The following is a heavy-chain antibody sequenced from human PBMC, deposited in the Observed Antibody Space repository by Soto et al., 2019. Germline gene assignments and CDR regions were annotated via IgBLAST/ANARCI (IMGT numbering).Heavy chain of an antibody. Sequence: GGSLRLSCTASGFTFSSYSMNWVRQAPGKGLEWVSSISSSSSYIYYADSVKGRFTISRDNAKNSLYLQMNSLRAEDTAVYYCAREGAVAGPFDYWGLGTPVTV. V-gene: IGHV3-21*01. J-gene: IGHJ4*02. CDR1: GFTFSSYS. CDR3: AREGAVAGPFDY. D-gene: IGHD6-19*01. CDR2: ISSSSSYI.